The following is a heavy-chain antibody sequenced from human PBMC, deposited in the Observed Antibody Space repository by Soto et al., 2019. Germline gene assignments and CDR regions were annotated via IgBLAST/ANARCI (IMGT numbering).Heavy chain of an antibody. V-gene: IGHV1-18*01. CDR2: INPSSGET. D-gene: IGHD6-13*01. Sequence: QIRLVQSGGEVRTPGASVKVSCKASGYTFSSYGITWVRQAPGQGLEWMGWINPSSGETNYAQKFQGRVTVTTDTSTTSGYMELRNLTFADTAVDYCARDWYPRFDPWGQGTLVTVSS. CDR3: ARDWYPRFDP. J-gene: IGHJ5*02. CDR1: GYTFSSYG.